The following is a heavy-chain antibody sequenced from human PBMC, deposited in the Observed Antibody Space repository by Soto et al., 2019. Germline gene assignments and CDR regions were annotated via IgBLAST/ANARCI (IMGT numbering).Heavy chain of an antibody. CDR1: GFTFSHAW. Sequence: EVQLVESGGGLVKPGGSLRLSCAASGFTFSHAWMTWVCQAPGKWLEWVGRIKSKTDGGTADYAAPVEGRFAISRDDSKNTLYLQMNGLKTEDTAVYYCTTYGFASGWPYYFDSWGQGTLVTVSS. J-gene: IGHJ4*02. D-gene: IGHD6-19*01. CDR3: TTYGFASGWPYYFDS. V-gene: IGHV3-15*01. CDR2: IKSKTDGGTA.